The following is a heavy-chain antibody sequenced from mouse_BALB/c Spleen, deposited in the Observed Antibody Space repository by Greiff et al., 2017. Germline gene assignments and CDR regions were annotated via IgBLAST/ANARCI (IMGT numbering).Heavy chain of an antibody. J-gene: IGHJ3*01. CDR3: AREDCGHPAWFAD. CDR2: IDPANGNT. CDR1: GFNFKDTY. Sequence: EVQLQQSGAELVKPGASVKLSCTASGFNFKDTYMHWVKQRPEQGLEWIGRIDPANGNTKYDPKFQGKATITADTSSNTAYLQLSSLTSEDTAVYYCAREDCGHPAWFADWGEGTLVTVSA. D-gene: IGHD6-1*01. V-gene: IGHV14-3*02.